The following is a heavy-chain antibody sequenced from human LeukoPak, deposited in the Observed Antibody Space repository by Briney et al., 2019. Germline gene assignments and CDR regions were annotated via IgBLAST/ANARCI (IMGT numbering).Heavy chain of an antibody. J-gene: IGHJ4*02. V-gene: IGHV1-24*01. CDR3: ATGYRTTTVNLIDY. CDR1: GYTLTELS. Sequence: ASVTVSCKVSGYTLTELSMHWVRQAPGKGLEWMGGFDPEDGETIYAQKFQGRVTMTEDTSTDTAYMELSSLRSEDTAVYYCATGYRTTTVNLIDYWGQGTLVTVSS. D-gene: IGHD4-11*01. CDR2: FDPEDGET.